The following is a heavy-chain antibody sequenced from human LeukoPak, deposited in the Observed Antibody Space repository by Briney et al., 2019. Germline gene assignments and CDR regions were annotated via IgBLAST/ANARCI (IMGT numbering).Heavy chain of an antibody. CDR2: ISWNSGSI. CDR1: GFIFDDYA. J-gene: IGHJ4*01. Sequence: GGSLRLSCAASGFIFDDYAIHWVRQAPGKGLGWVSGISWNSGSIGYADSVKGRFTISRDNAKNSVYLQMNSLRAEDTALYYCAKGSGWYKSIDYWGQGTLVTVSS. D-gene: IGHD6-19*01. CDR3: AKGSGWYKSIDY. V-gene: IGHV3-9*01.